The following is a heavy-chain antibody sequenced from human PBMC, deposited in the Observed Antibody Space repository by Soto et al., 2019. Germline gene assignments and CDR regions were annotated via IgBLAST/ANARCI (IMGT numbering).Heavy chain of an antibody. V-gene: IGHV1-8*01. Sequence: QIQLVQSGAEVKKPGASVKVSCKASGYTFTSYDINWVRQATGQGLEWMGWLNPNSGNTGYAQKFQGRVTMTRDTSISTAYMELTSLRSEDTAVYSCARWGVAAQGIDSWGQGTLVTVSS. CDR2: LNPNSGNT. CDR3: ARWGVAAQGIDS. D-gene: IGHD2-15*01. CDR1: GYTFTSYD. J-gene: IGHJ4*02.